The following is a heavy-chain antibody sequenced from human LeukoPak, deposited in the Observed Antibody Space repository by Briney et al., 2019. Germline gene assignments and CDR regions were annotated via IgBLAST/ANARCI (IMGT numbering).Heavy chain of an antibody. CDR2: ITGGGSGI. D-gene: IGHD3-9*01. V-gene: IGHV3-23*01. J-gene: IGHJ4*02. CDR1: GFTYSNYA. CDR3: AKWGDYDVLTGYYVSDY. Sequence: GASLRLSCAASGFTYSNYAMSWVRQAPGKGLEWVSAITGGGSGIYYADSMKSRFTISRDNSKNTLYLQINSLRAEDTAVYYCAKWGDYDVLTGYYVSDYWGQGTLVTVSS.